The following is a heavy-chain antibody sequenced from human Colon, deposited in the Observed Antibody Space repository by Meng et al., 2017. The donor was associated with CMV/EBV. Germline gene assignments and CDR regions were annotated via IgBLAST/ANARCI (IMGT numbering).Heavy chain of an antibody. D-gene: IGHD3-22*01. Sequence: GESLKFSCKGSGYSFTSYWIGWVRQMPGKGLEWMGIIYPGDSDTRYSPSFQGQVTISADKSISTAYLQWSSLKASDTAMYYCARALYYYDSSGYSDAFDIWGQGTMVTVSS. J-gene: IGHJ3*02. CDR2: IYPGDSDT. CDR3: ARALYYYDSSGYSDAFDI. V-gene: IGHV5-51*01. CDR1: GYSFTSYW.